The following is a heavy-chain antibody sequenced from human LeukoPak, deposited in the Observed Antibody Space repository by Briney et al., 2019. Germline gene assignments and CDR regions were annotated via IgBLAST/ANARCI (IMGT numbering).Heavy chain of an antibody. CDR3: AAGSSSWIDY. J-gene: IGHJ4*02. CDR2: IVVGSGNT. CDR1: GFTFTSSA. Sequence: ASVKVSCKASGFTFTSSAMQWVRQARGQRLEWIGWIVVGSGNTNYAQKFQGRATLTRDMSTSIAYMELSSLRSEDTAVYCCAAGSSSWIDYWGQGTLVTVSS. V-gene: IGHV1-58*02. D-gene: IGHD6-6*01.